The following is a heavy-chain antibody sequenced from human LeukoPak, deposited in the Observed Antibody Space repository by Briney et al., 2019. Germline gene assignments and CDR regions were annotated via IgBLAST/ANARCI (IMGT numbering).Heavy chain of an antibody. J-gene: IGHJ4*02. CDR2: IYSSGST. Sequence: PSETLSLTCTVSGASISSGTYYWSWIRQPAGKGLEWIGHIYSSGSTNYNPSLKSRVTISVDTSKNQFSLKLSSVTAADTAVYYCARDYARFGLYYFDYWGQGTLVTVSS. CDR3: ARDYARFGLYYFDY. V-gene: IGHV4-61*09. D-gene: IGHD3-10*01. CDR1: GASISSGTYY.